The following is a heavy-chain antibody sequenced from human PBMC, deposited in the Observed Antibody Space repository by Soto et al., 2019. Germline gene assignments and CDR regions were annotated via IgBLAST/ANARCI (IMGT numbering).Heavy chain of an antibody. CDR2: ISYDGSNK. J-gene: IGHJ6*02. CDR1: GFTFSSYG. CDR3: AKDLYDFWSGDVFYYGMDV. D-gene: IGHD3-3*01. Sequence: GGSLRLSCAASGFTFSSYGVHWVRQAPGKGLEWVAVISYDGSNKYYADSVKGRFTISRDNSKNTLYLQMNSLRAEDTAVYYCAKDLYDFWSGDVFYYGMDVWGQGTTVTVSS. V-gene: IGHV3-30*18.